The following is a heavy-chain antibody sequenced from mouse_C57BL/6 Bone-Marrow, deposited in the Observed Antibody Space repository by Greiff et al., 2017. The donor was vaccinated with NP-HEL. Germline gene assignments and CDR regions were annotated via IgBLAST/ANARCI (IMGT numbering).Heavy chain of an antibody. J-gene: IGHJ3*01. D-gene: IGHD1-1*01. CDR1: GYTFTSYW. V-gene: IGHV1-64*01. CDR3: ARGVKDYGSTSWFAY. Sequence: QVQLQQPGAELVKPGASVKLSCKASGYTFTSYWMHWVKQRPGQGLEWIGMIHPNSGSTNYNEKFKSKATLTVDKSSSTAYMQLSSLTSEDSAVYYCARGVKDYGSTSWFAYWGQGTLVTVSA. CDR2: IHPNSGST.